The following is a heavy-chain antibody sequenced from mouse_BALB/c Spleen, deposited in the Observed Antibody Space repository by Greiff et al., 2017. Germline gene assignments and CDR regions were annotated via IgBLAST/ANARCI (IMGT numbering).Heavy chain of an antibody. D-gene: IGHD2-2*01. CDR2: IWWDDAK. V-gene: IGHV8-8*01. J-gene: IGHJ3*01. CDR3: ALIYYGYDWFAY. Sequence: VKLQESGPGILQPSQTLSLTCSFSGFSLSTSGMGVGWIRQPSGKGLEWLAHIWWDDAKRYNPALKSRLTISKDTSSNQVFLKIASVDTADTATYYCALIYYGYDWFAYWGQGTLVTVSA. CDR1: GFSLSTSGMG.